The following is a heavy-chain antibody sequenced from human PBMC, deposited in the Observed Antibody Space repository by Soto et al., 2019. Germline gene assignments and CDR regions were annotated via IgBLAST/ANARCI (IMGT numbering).Heavy chain of an antibody. D-gene: IGHD4-17*01. J-gene: IGHJ4*02. CDR2: ISYYGSNK. V-gene: IGHV3-30*18. CDR3: AKDPLYAAKGYFDY. Sequence: QVQLVESGGGVVQPGRSLRLSCAASGFTFSSYGMHWVRQAPGKGLEWVAVISYYGSNKYYVDSVKGRFTITRDNSKNTLYLEMNSLRAEDTVVYYCAKDPLYAAKGYFDYWGQGTLVTVSS. CDR1: GFTFSSYG.